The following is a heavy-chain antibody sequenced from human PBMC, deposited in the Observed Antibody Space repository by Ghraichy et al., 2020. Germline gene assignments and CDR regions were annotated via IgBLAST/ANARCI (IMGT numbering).Heavy chain of an antibody. V-gene: IGHV4-34*01. Sequence: SENLSLTCAVYGGSFSGYYWSWIRQPPGKGLEWIGEINHSGSTNYNPSLKSRVTISVDTSKNQFSLKLSSVTAADTAVYYCARGRVYGGNSAGYFDLWGRGTLVTVSS. D-gene: IGHD4-23*01. CDR2: INHSGST. CDR3: ARGRVYGGNSAGYFDL. CDR1: GGSFSGYY. J-gene: IGHJ2*01.